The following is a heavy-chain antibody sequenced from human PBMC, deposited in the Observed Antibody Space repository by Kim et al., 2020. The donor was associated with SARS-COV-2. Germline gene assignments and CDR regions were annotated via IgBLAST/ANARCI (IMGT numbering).Heavy chain of an antibody. V-gene: IGHV3-30*04. CDR2: ISYDGSNK. CDR1: GFTFSSYA. Sequence: GGSLRLSCAASGFTFSSYAMHWVRQAPGKGLEWVAVISYDGSNKYYADSVKGRFTISRDNSKNTLYLQMNSLRAEDTAVYYCARDGSSFKHLPDYWGQGT. CDR3: ARDGSSFKHLPDY. J-gene: IGHJ4*02. D-gene: IGHD6-6*01.